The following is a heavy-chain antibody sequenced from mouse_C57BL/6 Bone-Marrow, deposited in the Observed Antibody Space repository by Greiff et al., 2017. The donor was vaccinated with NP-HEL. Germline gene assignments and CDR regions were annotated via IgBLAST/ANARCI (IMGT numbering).Heavy chain of an antibody. CDR1: GYAFTNYL. V-gene: IGHV1-54*01. CDR2: INPGSGGT. D-gene: IGHD4-1*01. Sequence: VQLQQSGAELVRPGTSVKVSCKASGYAFTNYLIEWVKQRPGQGLEWIGVINPGSGGTNYTEKFKGKATMTADKSSSTAYMQLSSLTDEDSAVYFCARSGLGRGYFDVWGTGTTVTVSS. CDR3: ARSGLGRGYFDV. J-gene: IGHJ1*03.